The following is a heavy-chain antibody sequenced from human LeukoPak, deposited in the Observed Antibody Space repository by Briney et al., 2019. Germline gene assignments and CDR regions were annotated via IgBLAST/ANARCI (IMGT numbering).Heavy chain of an antibody. D-gene: IGHD2-2*01. CDR1: GFTFSSYA. V-gene: IGHV3-30-3*01. CDR2: ISYDGSNK. J-gene: IGHJ4*02. Sequence: PGRSLRLSCAASGFTFSSYAMHWVRQAPGKGLEWVAVISYDGSNKYYADSVKGRFTISRDNSKNTLYLQMNSLRAEDTAVYYCARGVWYCSSTSCYDSNLLWFGELFFDYWGQGTLVTVSS. CDR3: ARGVWYCSSTSCYDSNLLWFGELFFDY.